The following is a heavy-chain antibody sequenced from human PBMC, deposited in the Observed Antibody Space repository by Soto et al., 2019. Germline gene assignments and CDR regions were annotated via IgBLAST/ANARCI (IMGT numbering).Heavy chain of an antibody. D-gene: IGHD3-10*01. CDR2: IIPILGIA. V-gene: IGHV1-69*04. J-gene: IGHJ6*03. CDR3: ARDRHYYGSGSYYNGPDYYYYMDV. CDR1: GGTFSSYT. Sequence: SVKVSCKASGGTFSSYTISWVRQAPGQGLEWMGRIIPILGIANYAQKFQGRVTITADKSTSTAYMELSSLRSEDTAVYYCARDRHYYGSGSYYNGPDYYYYMDVWGQGTTVTVSS.